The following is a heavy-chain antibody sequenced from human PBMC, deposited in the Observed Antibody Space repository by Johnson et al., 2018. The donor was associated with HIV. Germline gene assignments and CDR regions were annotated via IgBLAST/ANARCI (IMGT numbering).Heavy chain of an antibody. CDR1: GFTLSYYG. Sequence: QVQLVESGGGVVQPGRSLRLSCASSGFTLSYYGMHWVRQAPGKGLEWVAVIWYDGGIKYYADSVKGRFTISRDNSKNTLYLQMNSLRVEDTAVYYCAKDRGSPGIPAAFDIWGQGTLVTVSS. J-gene: IGHJ3*02. CDR2: IWYDGGIK. CDR3: AKDRGSPGIPAAFDI. D-gene: IGHD3-10*01. V-gene: IGHV3-33*06.